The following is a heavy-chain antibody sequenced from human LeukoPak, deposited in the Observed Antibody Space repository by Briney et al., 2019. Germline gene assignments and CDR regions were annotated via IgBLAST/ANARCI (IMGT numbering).Heavy chain of an antibody. J-gene: IGHJ6*02. CDR2: INPNSGGT. V-gene: IGHV1-2*02. Sequence: ASVKVSCKASGYTFTGYYMHWVRQAPGQGLEWMGWINPNSGGTNYAQKFQGRVTMTRDTSTSTVYMELSSLRSEDTAVYYCARDELPDYLNLGMDVWGQGTTVTVSS. CDR3: ARDELPDYLNLGMDV. CDR1: GYTFTGYY. D-gene: IGHD2/OR15-2a*01.